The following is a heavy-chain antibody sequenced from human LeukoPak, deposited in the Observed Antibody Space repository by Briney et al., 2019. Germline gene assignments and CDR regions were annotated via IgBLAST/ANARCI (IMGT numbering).Heavy chain of an antibody. Sequence: PGGSLRLSCAASGFTVSSNYMSWVRQAPGKGLEWVSVIYSGGSTYYADSVKGRFTISRDNSKNTLYLQMNSLRAEDTAVYYCARVSGHPDYYDSSXYVGXXGQGXLVTV. D-gene: IGHD3-22*01. CDR3: ARVSGHPDYYDSSXYVGX. CDR2: IYSGGST. J-gene: IGHJ4*02. V-gene: IGHV3-53*01. CDR1: GFTVSSNY.